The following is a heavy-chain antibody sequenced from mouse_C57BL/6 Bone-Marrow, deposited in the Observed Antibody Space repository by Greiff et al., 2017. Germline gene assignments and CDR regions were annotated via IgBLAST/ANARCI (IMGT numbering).Heavy chain of an antibody. J-gene: IGHJ1*03. Sequence: QVQLKQSGAELVRPGTSVKVSCKASGYAFTNYLIEWVKQRPGQGLEWIGVINPGSGGTNYNEEFKGKATLTADKSSSTAYMQLSSLTSEDSAVYFCARSDGYDRDFDVWGTGTTVTVSS. CDR2: INPGSGGT. V-gene: IGHV1-54*01. CDR1: GYAFTNYL. CDR3: ARSDGYDRDFDV. D-gene: IGHD2-2*01.